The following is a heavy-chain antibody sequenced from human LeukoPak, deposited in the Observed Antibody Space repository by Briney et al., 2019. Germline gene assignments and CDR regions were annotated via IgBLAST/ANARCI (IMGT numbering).Heavy chain of an antibody. CDR1: GGTFSSYA. CDR3: ARGTGTESTWYASLGY. CDR2: IIPIFGTA. Sequence: SVKVSCKASGGTFSSYAISWVRQASGQGLEWMGGIIPIFGTANYAQKFQGRVTITADESTSTAYVELSSLRSEDTAVYYCARGTGTESTWYASLGYWGQGTLVTVSS. V-gene: IGHV1-69*13. J-gene: IGHJ4*02. D-gene: IGHD1-14*01.